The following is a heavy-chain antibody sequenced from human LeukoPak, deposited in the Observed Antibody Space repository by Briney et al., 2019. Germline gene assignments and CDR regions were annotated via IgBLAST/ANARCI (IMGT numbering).Heavy chain of an antibody. J-gene: IGHJ3*02. CDR2: INAGNGNT. D-gene: IGHD6-19*01. CDR1: GYTFTSYA. Sequence: ASVKDSCKASGYTFTSYAMHWVRQAPGQRLEWMGWINAGNGNTKYSQKFQGRVTITRDTSASTAYMELSSLRSEDTAVYYCARDSPPDDIAVADDAFDIWGQGTMVTVSS. V-gene: IGHV1-3*01. CDR3: ARDSPPDDIAVADDAFDI.